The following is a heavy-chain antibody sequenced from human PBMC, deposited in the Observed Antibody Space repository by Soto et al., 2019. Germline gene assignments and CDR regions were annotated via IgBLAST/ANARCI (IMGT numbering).Heavy chain of an antibody. CDR3: ARGTLVVPAASDWFDP. V-gene: IGHV1-69*02. CDR2: IIPILGIA. CDR1: GGTFSSYT. D-gene: IGHD2-2*01. Sequence: QVQLVQSGAEVKMPGSSVKVSCKASGGTFSSYTISWVRQAPGQGLEWMGRIIPILGIANYAQKFQGRVTITADKSTSTAYMELSSLRSEDTAVYYCARGTLVVPAASDWFDPWGQGTLVTVSS. J-gene: IGHJ5*02.